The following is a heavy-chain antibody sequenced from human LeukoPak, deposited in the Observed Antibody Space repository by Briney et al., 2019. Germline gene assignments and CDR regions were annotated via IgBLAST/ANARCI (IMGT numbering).Heavy chain of an antibody. J-gene: IGHJ4*02. CDR3: ARSAAYSGSWYDY. Sequence: SETLSLTCTVSGGSITTYYWSWIRQPPGKGLEWIGYIYYSGSTNYSPSLKSRATISVDTSKNQFSLKLSSVTAADTAVYYCARSAAYSGSWYDYWGQGTLVTVSS. CDR2: IYYSGST. D-gene: IGHD6-13*01. V-gene: IGHV4-59*08. CDR1: GGSITTYY.